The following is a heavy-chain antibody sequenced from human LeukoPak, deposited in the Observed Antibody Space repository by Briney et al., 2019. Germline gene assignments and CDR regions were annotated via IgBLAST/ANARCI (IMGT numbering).Heavy chain of an antibody. D-gene: IGHD3-22*01. V-gene: IGHV7-4-1*02. CDR2: INTNTGNP. Sequence: ASVKVSCKASGYTFTSYSMNWVRQAPGKGLEWLGWINTNTGNPTYAQGFTGRFVFSLDTSVNTAYLQISSLKAEDTAVYYCARDPKDETSGYYYFDYWGQGTLVTVSS. J-gene: IGHJ4*02. CDR3: ARDPKDETSGYYYFDY. CDR1: GYTFTSYS.